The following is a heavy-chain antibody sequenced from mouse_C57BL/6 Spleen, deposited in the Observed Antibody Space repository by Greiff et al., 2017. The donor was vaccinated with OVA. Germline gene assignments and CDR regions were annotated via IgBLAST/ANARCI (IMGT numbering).Heavy chain of an antibody. Sequence: QVQLKESGPELVKPGASVKLSCKASGYTFTSYDINWVKQRPGQGLEWIGWIYPRDGSTKYNEKFKGKATLTVDTSSSTAYMELHSLTSEDSAVYFCAREGAIYYGNYGGYFDYWGQGTTLTVSS. V-gene: IGHV1-85*01. D-gene: IGHD2-1*01. J-gene: IGHJ2*01. CDR1: GYTFTSYD. CDR2: IYPRDGST. CDR3: AREGAIYYGNYGGYFDY.